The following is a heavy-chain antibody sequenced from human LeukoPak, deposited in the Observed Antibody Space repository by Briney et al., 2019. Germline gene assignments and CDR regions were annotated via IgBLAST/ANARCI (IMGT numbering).Heavy chain of an antibody. CDR3: ARSGPHYDSSEFDY. D-gene: IGHD3-22*01. Sequence: SVKVSCKASGGTFSSYAISWVRQAPGQGLEWMGRIIPILGIANYAQKFQGRVTMTRDTSTSTVYMELSSLRSEDTAVYYCARSGPHYDSSEFDYWGQGTLVTVSS. J-gene: IGHJ4*02. CDR2: IIPILGIA. V-gene: IGHV1-69*04. CDR1: GGTFSSYA.